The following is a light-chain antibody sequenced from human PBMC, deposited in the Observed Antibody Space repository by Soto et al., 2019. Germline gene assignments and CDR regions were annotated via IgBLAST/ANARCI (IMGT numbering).Light chain of an antibody. Sequence: EIVMTQSPATLSVSPGERTTLSCRASQSISSNLAWYQQKPGQAPRLLIYGASTRATGIPARFSGSGSGTEYTLTISSLQSDEFAVYYCQQHNSWPLAFGQGTRLEIK. CDR2: GAS. CDR1: QSISSN. V-gene: IGKV3-15*01. J-gene: IGKJ5*01. CDR3: QQHNSWPLA.